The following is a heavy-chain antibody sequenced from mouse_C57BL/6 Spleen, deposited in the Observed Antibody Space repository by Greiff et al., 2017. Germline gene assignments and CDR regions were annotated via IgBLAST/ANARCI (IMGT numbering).Heavy chain of an antibody. CDR3: ASYYYSWFSY. D-gene: IGHD1-1*01. J-gene: IGHJ3*01. V-gene: IGHV1-9*01. CDR2: ILPGSGST. Sequence: VQLQQSGAELMKPGASVKLSCKATGYTFTGYWIVWVKQRPGHGLEWIGEILPGSGSTNYNEKFQGKATITAYTSSTPAYMLLSSLTTEDSAIYYCASYYYSWFSYWGQVTLVTVSA. CDR1: GYTFTGYW.